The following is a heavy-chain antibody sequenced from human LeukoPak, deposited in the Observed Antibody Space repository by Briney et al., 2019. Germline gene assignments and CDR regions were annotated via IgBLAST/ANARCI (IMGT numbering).Heavy chain of an antibody. D-gene: IGHD2-2*01. CDR1: GYRFTSYW. CDR2: IYPGDSDT. J-gene: IGHJ5*02. Sequence: GEPLKISCKGSGYRFTSYWIAWVRQMPGKGLEWMGIIYPGDSDTRYSPSFQGQVTISADKSITTAYLQWSSLKASDTAIYYCASSRTGNWFDPWGQGTLVTVSS. CDR3: ASSRTGNWFDP. V-gene: IGHV5-51*01.